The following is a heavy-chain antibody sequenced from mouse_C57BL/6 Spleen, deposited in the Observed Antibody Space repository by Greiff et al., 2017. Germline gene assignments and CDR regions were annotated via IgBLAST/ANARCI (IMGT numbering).Heavy chain of an antibody. CDR3: ARLDGNYVYYFDY. CDR1: GYTFTDYN. V-gene: IGHV1-18*01. J-gene: IGHJ2*01. Sequence: VQLQQSGPELVKPGASVKIPCKASGYTFTDYNMDWVKQSHGKSLEWIGDINPNNGGTIYNQKFKGKATLTVDKSSSTAYMELRSLTSEDTAVYYCARLDGNYVYYFDYWGQGTTRTVSS. CDR2: INPNNGGT. D-gene: IGHD2-1*01.